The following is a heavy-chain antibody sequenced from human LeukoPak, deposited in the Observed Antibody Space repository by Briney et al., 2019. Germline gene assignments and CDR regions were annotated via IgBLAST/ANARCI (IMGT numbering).Heavy chain of an antibody. D-gene: IGHD4-17*01. CDR2: IYSGENT. CDR3: ARVYGDSGYYFDY. Sequence: PGGSLRLSCAASGITVSNNYMSWVRQAPGKGLEWVSVIYSGENTDYADSVKGRFTISRDNSKNTLYLQMNSLRAEDTALYYCARVYGDSGYYFDYWGQGTLVTVSS. CDR1: GITVSNNY. V-gene: IGHV3-66*01. J-gene: IGHJ4*02.